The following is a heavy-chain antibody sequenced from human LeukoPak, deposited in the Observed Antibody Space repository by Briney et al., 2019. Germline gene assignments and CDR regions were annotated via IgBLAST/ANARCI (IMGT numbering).Heavy chain of an antibody. CDR2: IYYSGST. D-gene: IGHD3-10*01. CDR3: ARSFGRRDYFDY. CDR1: GGSISSTTNY. J-gene: IGHJ4*02. V-gene: IGHV4-39*07. Sequence: PSETLSLTCTVSGGSISSTTNYWGWIRQPPGKGLEWIGSIYYSGSTYYNPSLKSRVTISVDTSKNQFSLKLSSVTAADTAVYYCARSFGRRDYFDYWGQGTLVTVSS.